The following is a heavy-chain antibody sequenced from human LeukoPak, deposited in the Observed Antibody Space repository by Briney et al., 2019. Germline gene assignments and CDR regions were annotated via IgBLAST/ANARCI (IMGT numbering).Heavy chain of an antibody. CDR1: GGSISSYY. CDR2: IYYSGST. CDR3: AGEPYYDILTGYLDY. J-gene: IGHJ4*02. Sequence: SETLSLTCTVSGGSISSYYWSWIRQPPGKGLEWIGYIYYSGSTNYNPSLKSRVTISVDTSKNQFSLKLSSVTAADTAVYYCAGEPYYDILTGYLDYWGREPWSPSPQ. D-gene: IGHD3-9*01. V-gene: IGHV4-59*01.